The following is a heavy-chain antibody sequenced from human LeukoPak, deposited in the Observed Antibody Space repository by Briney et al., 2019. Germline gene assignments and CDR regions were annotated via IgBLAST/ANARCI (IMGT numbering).Heavy chain of an antibody. Sequence: GGSLRLSCAASGFTFSSYAMHWVRQAPGKGLEWVSAISGSGGSTYYADSVKGRFTISRDNSKNTLYLQMNSLRAEDTAVYYCARVVVYSSSSWVDYWGQGTLVTVSS. D-gene: IGHD6-6*01. CDR1: GFTFSSYA. J-gene: IGHJ4*02. CDR2: ISGSGGST. CDR3: ARVVVYSSSSWVDY. V-gene: IGHV3-23*01.